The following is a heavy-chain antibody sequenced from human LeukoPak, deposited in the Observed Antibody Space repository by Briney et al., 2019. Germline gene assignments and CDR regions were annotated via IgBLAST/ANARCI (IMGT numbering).Heavy chain of an antibody. Sequence: SLRLSCAASGFTFSSYAMHWVRPAPGKGLEWVAVISYDGSNKYYADSVKGRFTISRDNSKNTLYLQMNSLRAEDTAVYYCARDRGYCSGGSCYSGPFDYWGQGTLVTVSS. D-gene: IGHD2-15*01. J-gene: IGHJ4*02. CDR3: ARDRGYCSGGSCYSGPFDY. CDR1: GFTFSSYA. V-gene: IGHV3-30-3*01. CDR2: ISYDGSNK.